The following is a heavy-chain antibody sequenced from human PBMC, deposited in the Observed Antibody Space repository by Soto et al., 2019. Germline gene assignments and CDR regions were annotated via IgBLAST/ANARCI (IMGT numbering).Heavy chain of an antibody. CDR2: IKSKNDGGTT. CDR1: GFTFTSAW. Sequence: EVQLVESGGGLVKPGGSLRVSCAATGFTFTSAWMNWVRQAPGKGLEWVGRIKSKNDGGTTDYAAPVKGRFTISRDDSKTTLYLQMTNLETEDTAVYYCTTDFRSSLPSIALGIHSPPKDGFAIRGQGTMVTVSS. D-gene: IGHD7-27*01. V-gene: IGHV3-15*01. J-gene: IGHJ3*02. CDR3: TTDFRSSLPSIALGIHSPPKDGFAI.